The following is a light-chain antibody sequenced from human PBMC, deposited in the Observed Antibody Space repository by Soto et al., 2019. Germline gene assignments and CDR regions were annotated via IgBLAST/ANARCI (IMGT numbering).Light chain of an antibody. CDR3: QQHGTSPLT. CDR2: GAN. J-gene: IGKJ4*01. Sequence: EIVLTQSPATLSLSPGERATLSCRSSRSVSRYLAWYQQKPGQAPRLLIYGANYRATGISDRFSGGGSGTDFTLTISRLESDDFAVYYCQQHGTSPLTFGGGTKVEMK. V-gene: IGKV3-20*01. CDR1: RSVSRY.